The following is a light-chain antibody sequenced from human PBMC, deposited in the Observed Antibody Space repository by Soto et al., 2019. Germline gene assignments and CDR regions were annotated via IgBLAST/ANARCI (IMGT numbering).Light chain of an antibody. J-gene: IGKJ4*01. CDR1: QSITSY. Sequence: DIQMTQSPSSLSASVGDRVTITCRASQSITSYLNWYQQKPGKPPKLLIYAASSLQSVVPSRFSGSGSGTDFTLTISSLPPEDFATYYCQQSYSTLGLTFGGGKKVEIK. V-gene: IGKV1-39*01. CDR3: QQSYSTLGLT. CDR2: AAS.